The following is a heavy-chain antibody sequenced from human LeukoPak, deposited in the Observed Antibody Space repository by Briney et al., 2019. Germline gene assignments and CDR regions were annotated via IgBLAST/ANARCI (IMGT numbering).Heavy chain of an antibody. CDR1: GYTFTSYG. V-gene: IGHV1-18*01. Sequence: GASVKVSCKASGYTFTSYGISWVRQAPGQGLEWMGWISAYNGNTNYAQKLQGRVTMTTDTSTSTAYMELRSLRSDDTAVYYCARDGGRDSSSWYVAMDYYYYYMDVWGKGTTVTVSS. J-gene: IGHJ6*03. CDR3: ARDGGRDSSSWYVAMDYYYYYMDV. CDR2: ISAYNGNT. D-gene: IGHD6-13*01.